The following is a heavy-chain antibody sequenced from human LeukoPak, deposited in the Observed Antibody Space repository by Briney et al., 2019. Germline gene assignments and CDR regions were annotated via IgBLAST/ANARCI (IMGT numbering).Heavy chain of an antibody. CDR2: ITYNGDST. Sequence: GGSLRLSGAASGLTFSKEAMHWVRQAPGKGLEYVSTITYNGDSTYYADSVKGRFTISRDNSKDTLYLQMGSLRAEDTAVYYCVRDYSGTHSFDYWGQGTLVTVSS. J-gene: IGHJ4*02. D-gene: IGHD1-26*01. V-gene: IGHV3-64*02. CDR3: VRDYSGTHSFDY. CDR1: GLTFSKEA.